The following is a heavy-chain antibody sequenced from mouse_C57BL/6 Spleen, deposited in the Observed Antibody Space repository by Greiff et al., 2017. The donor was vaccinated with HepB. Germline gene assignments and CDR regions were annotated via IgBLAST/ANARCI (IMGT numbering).Heavy chain of an antibody. CDR1: GYSITSGYY. J-gene: IGHJ3*01. CDR2: ISYDGSN. V-gene: IGHV3-6*01. CDR3: ATYYSNSAWFAY. D-gene: IGHD2-5*01. Sequence: EVKLLESGPGLVKPSQSLSLTCSVTGYSITSGYYWNWIRQFPGNKLEWMGYISYDGSNNYNPSLKNRISITRDTSKNQFFLKLNSVTTEDTATYYCATYYSNSAWFAYWGQGTLVTVSA.